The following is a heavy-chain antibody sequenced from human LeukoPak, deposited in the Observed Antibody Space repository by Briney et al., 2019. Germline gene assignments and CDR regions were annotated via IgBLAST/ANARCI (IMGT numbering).Heavy chain of an antibody. CDR1: GFTFSSYA. CDR3: AKDLRYGYSSSPKAFDI. V-gene: IGHV3-23*01. J-gene: IGHJ3*02. D-gene: IGHD6-6*01. Sequence: GRSLRLSCAASGFTFSSYAMSWVRQAPGKGLEWVSAISGGGDSTYYADSVKGRFTISRDNSKNTLYLQMNSLRAEDTAVYYCAKDLRYGYSSSPKAFDIWGQGTMVTVSS. CDR2: ISGGGDST.